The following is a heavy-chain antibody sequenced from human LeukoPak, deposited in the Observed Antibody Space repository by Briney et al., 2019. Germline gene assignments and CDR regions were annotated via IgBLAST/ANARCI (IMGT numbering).Heavy chain of an antibody. Sequence: GGSLRLSCAASGFTFSSYSMNWVRQAPGKGLEWVSYISSSSSTIYYADSVKGRFTISRDNAKNSLYLQINSLRAEDTAVYYCARDRSIFGVVEGAFDIWGQGTMVTVSS. CDR3: ARDRSIFGVVEGAFDI. V-gene: IGHV3-48*01. CDR2: ISSSSSTI. J-gene: IGHJ3*02. D-gene: IGHD3-3*01. CDR1: GFTFSSYS.